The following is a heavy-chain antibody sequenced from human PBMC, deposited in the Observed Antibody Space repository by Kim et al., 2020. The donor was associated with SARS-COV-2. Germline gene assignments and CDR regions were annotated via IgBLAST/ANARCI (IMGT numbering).Heavy chain of an antibody. CDR3: ARGYGGNQRYWYFDL. CDR1: GGSISSGGYS. D-gene: IGHD4-17*01. Sequence: QTLSLTCAVSGGSISSGGYSWSWIRQPPGKGLEWIGYIYHSGSTYYNPSLKSRVTISVDRSKNQFSLKLSSVTAADTAVYYCARGYGGNQRYWYFDLWGRGTLVTVSS. J-gene: IGHJ2*01. V-gene: IGHV4-30-2*01. CDR2: IYHSGST.